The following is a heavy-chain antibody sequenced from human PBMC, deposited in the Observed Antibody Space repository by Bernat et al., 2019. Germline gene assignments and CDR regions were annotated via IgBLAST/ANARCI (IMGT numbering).Heavy chain of an antibody. CDR1: GFTFSSYS. CDR3: ARGQLGLGIGWSADY. Sequence: EVQLVESGGGLVKPGGSLRLSCAASGFTFSSYSMNWVRQAPGKGLEWVSSISSSSSYIYYADSVKGRFTISRDNAKNSLYLQMNSLRAEDTDVYYCARGQLGLGIGWSADYWGQGTLVTVSS. J-gene: IGHJ4*02. CDR2: ISSSSSYI. D-gene: IGHD7-27*01. V-gene: IGHV3-21*01.